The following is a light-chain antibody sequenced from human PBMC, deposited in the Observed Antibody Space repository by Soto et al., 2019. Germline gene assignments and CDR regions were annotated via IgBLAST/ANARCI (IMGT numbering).Light chain of an antibody. CDR3: KKSYSTHPT. Sequence: DIQMTQSPFCLAASVVDRVTVTRRASQSISSYLNWYQQKPGKANKLMIYAAYSLQSGVTSRFSGSGSGTDFTLTISSMQPEDFATYYCKKSYSTHPTVGKGPRREIK. V-gene: IGKV1-39*01. CDR1: QSISSY. J-gene: IGKJ5*01. CDR2: AAY.